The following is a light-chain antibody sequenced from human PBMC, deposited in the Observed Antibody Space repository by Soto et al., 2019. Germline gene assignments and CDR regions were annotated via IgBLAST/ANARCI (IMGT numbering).Light chain of an antibody. CDR1: QYVRNW. CDR3: QQYNTFSRT. CDR2: KAS. V-gene: IGKV1-5*03. J-gene: IGKJ1*01. Sequence: DIQMTRSPSTLSASVGEGVTISCRASQYVRNWLAWYQQKPGKAPRLLISKASSLQDGVPSRFSGSGSGTQFTLNIPRLQPDDVATYYCQQYNTFSRTFGQGTRVDIK.